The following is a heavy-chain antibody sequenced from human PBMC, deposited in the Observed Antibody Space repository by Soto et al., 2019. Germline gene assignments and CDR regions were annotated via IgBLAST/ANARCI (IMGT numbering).Heavy chain of an antibody. D-gene: IGHD3-22*01. CDR2: IYYSGST. Sequence: SETLSLTSPVSGCSIRSSSYYWGWIRQPPGKGLEWIGSIYYSGSTYYNPSLKSRVTISVDTSKNQFSLKLSSVTAADTAVYYCATNYYDSSGPEYYFDYWGQGTLVTVSS. CDR1: GCSIRSSSYY. J-gene: IGHJ4*02. V-gene: IGHV4-39*01. CDR3: ATNYYDSSGPEYYFDY.